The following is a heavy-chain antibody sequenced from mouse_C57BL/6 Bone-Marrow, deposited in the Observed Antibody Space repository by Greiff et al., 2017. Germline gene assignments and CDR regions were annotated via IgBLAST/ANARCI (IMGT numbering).Heavy chain of an antibody. CDR2: ISNGGGST. Sequence: EVHLVESGGGLVQPGGSLKLSCAASGFTFSDYYMYWVRQTPEKRLEWVAYISNGGGSTYYPDTVKGRFTISRDNAKNTLYLQMSRLKSEDTAMYYCARQTHYYAMDYWGQGTSVTVSS. V-gene: IGHV5-12*01. CDR3: ARQTHYYAMDY. J-gene: IGHJ4*01. CDR1: GFTFSDYY.